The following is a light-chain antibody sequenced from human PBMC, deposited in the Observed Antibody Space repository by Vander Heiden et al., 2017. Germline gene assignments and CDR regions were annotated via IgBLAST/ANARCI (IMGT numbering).Light chain of an antibody. J-gene: IGKJ4*01. CDR1: QGISSY. Sequence: DIQLTQSPSFLSASLGDRVTITCRASQGISSYLAWYQQKPGKAPKLLIYLASTLQSGVPSRFSGSGSGTEFTLTISSLQPEEFATYYGQQVNSYPLTFGGGPRWRSN. CDR3: QQVNSYPLT. CDR2: LAS. V-gene: IGKV1-9*01.